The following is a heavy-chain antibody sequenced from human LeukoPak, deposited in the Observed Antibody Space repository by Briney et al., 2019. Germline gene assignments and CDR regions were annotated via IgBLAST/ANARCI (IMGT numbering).Heavy chain of an antibody. CDR2: NSSSGSTI. D-gene: IGHD6-19*01. V-gene: IGHV3-48*03. CDR1: GFTLSSYE. Sequence: GGSLRLSCAASGFTLSSYEMNWVRQAPGKGLEWVSYNSSSGSTIYYADSVKGRFTISRDNAKNSLYLQMNSLRAEDTAVYYCARRGQIGRQWLDNWFDPWGQGTLVTVSS. CDR3: ARRGQIGRQWLDNWFDP. J-gene: IGHJ5*02.